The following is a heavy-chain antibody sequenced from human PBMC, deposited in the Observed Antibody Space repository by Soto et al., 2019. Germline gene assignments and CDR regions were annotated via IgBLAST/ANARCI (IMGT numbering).Heavy chain of an antibody. J-gene: IGHJ4*02. Sequence: SETLSLTCTVSGGSISSGGYYWSSIRQHPGKGLEWIGYIYYSGSTYYNPSLKSRVTISVDTSKNQFSLKLSSVTAADTAVYYCARGRKEYSSSWYVDWGQGTLVTVSS. CDR2: IYYSGST. CDR3: ARGRKEYSSSWYVD. V-gene: IGHV4-31*03. D-gene: IGHD6-13*01. CDR1: GGSISSGGYY.